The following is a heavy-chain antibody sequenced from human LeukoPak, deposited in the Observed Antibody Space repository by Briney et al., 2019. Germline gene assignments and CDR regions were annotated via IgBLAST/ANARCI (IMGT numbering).Heavy chain of an antibody. V-gene: IGHV3-53*01. D-gene: IGHD6-19*01. CDR1: RFTLSSNY. CDR3: AKDHLPGIVVADRDY. Sequence: GGSLRLSCAASRFTLSSNYMSWVRQAPGKGLEWVSVIYSGGSTYYADSVKGRFTISRDNSKNTLYLQMNRLRAEDTAVYYCAKDHLPGIVVADRDYWGQGTLVTVSS. J-gene: IGHJ4*02. CDR2: IYSGGST.